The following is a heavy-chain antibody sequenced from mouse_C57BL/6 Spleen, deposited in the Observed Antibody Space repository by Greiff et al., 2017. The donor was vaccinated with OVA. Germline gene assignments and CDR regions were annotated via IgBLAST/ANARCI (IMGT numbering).Heavy chain of an antibody. J-gene: IGHJ2*01. CDR3: ARYWNSPDY. Sequence: QVQLQQPGAELVMPGASVKLSCKASGYTFTSYWMHWVKQRPGQGLEWIGEIDPSDSYTNYNQKFKGKSTLTVDKSSSTAYMQLSSLTSEDSAVYYCARYWNSPDYWGQGTTLTVSS. CDR2: IDPSDSYT. CDR1: GYTFTSYW. D-gene: IGHD2-12*01. V-gene: IGHV1-69*01.